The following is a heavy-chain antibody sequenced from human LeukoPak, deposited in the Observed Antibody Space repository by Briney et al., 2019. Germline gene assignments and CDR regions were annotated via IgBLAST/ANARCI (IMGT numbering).Heavy chain of an antibody. Sequence: GGSLRLSCAASGFTFSNAWMSWVRQAPGKGLEWVSSISISSSSIYYADSVKGRFTISRDNAKNSLYLQMNSLRAEDTALYHCARDRRVGGSDYWGQGILVTVSS. CDR2: ISISSSSI. V-gene: IGHV3-21*04. D-gene: IGHD1-26*01. CDR3: ARDRRVGGSDY. CDR1: GFTFSNAW. J-gene: IGHJ4*02.